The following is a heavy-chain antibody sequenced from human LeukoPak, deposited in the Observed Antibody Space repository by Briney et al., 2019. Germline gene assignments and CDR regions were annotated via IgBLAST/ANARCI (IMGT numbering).Heavy chain of an antibody. J-gene: IGHJ4*02. V-gene: IGHV3-33*01. D-gene: IGHD3-10*01. Sequence: GGSLRLSCAASGLTFSNYGMHWDRQAPGKGLEWVAHIWYDGSKKYYGDSVKGRFTISRDDSKNTLYLQMNSLRAEDTAVYYCARDVGNFGSGSAYFHSWGQGTLVTVSS. CDR1: GLTFSNYG. CDR2: IWYDGSKK. CDR3: ARDVGNFGSGSAYFHS.